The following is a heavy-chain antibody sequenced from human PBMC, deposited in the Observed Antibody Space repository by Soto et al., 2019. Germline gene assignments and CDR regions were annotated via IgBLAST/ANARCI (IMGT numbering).Heavy chain of an antibody. D-gene: IGHD2-15*01. Sequence: PGESLKISCKGSGYSFTSYWIGWVRQMPGKGLEWMGIIYPGNSDTRYSPSFQGQVTISADKSISTAYLQWSSLKASDTAMYYCARHKKGYCSGGSCYSQYFDYWGQGTLVTVSS. CDR2: IYPGNSDT. CDR3: ARHKKGYCSGGSCYSQYFDY. V-gene: IGHV5-51*01. CDR1: GYSFTSYW. J-gene: IGHJ4*02.